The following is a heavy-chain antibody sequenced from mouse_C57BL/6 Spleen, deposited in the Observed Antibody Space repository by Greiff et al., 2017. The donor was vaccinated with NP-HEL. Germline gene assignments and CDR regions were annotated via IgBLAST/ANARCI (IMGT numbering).Heavy chain of an antibody. J-gene: IGHJ4*01. CDR3: ARSYSFYAMDY. CDR2: IYPGDGDT. Sequence: LQESGAELVKPGASVKISCKASGYAFSSYWMNWVKQRPGTGLEWIGQIYPGDGDTNYNGKFKGKATLTADKSSSTAYMQLSSLTSEDSAVYLCARSYSFYAMDYWGHGTSVTVSS. V-gene: IGHV1-80*01. CDR1: GYAFSSYW. D-gene: IGHD2-12*01.